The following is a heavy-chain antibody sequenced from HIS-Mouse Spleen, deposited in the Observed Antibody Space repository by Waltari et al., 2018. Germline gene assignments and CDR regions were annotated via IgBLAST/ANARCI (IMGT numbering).Heavy chain of an antibody. J-gene: IGHJ4*02. V-gene: IGHV3-30*18. CDR3: AKDKHHAFDY. Sequence: QVQLVESGGGVVQPGRSLRLSCAASGFTFSSYGMHWVRQAPGKGRGWVVVISYDVSNKYYADSVKGRFTISRDNSKNTLYLQMNSLRAEDTAVYYCAKDKHHAFDYWGQGTLVTVSS. CDR2: ISYDVSNK. CDR1: GFTFSSYG.